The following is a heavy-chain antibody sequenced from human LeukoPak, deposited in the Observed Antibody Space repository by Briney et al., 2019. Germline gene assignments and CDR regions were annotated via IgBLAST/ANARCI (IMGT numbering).Heavy chain of an antibody. Sequence: ASVKVSCKASGYTFTGYYMHWVRQAPGQGLEWMGWINPNSGGTNYARKFQGRVTMTRDTSISTAYMELSRLRSDDTAVYYCAREGIAAAGTYAFDLWGQGTMVTVSS. D-gene: IGHD6-13*01. J-gene: IGHJ3*01. CDR1: GYTFTGYY. CDR2: INPNSGGT. V-gene: IGHV1-2*02. CDR3: AREGIAAAGTYAFDL.